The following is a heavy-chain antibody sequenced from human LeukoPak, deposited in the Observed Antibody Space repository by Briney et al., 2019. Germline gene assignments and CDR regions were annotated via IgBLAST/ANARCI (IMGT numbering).Heavy chain of an antibody. CDR2: ILYDEK. V-gene: IGHV3-33*05. Sequence: GRSLRLSCAASGFTFSSFGMHWVRQAPGRGLEWVALILYDEKYYADSVKGRFTISRDSSKNTLYLQMDSLRAEDTAVYYCARYCSGGCYSGVDYWGQGTLVTVPS. CDR1: GFTFSSFG. CDR3: ARYCSGGCYSGVDY. D-gene: IGHD2-15*01. J-gene: IGHJ4*02.